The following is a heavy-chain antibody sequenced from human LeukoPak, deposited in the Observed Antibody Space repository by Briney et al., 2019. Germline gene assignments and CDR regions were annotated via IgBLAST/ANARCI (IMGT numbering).Heavy chain of an antibody. V-gene: IGHV3-13*01. Sequence: GGSLRLSCAASGFTFSSYDIHLVRQATGKGLEWVSGIGTAGEIYYPGSVKGRFTISRENAKNSLYLQMNSLRAGDTAVYYCARAAYSSTWYSRYFDLWGRGTLVTVSS. D-gene: IGHD6-13*01. J-gene: IGHJ2*01. CDR1: GFTFSSYD. CDR3: ARAAYSSTWYSRYFDL. CDR2: IGTAGEI.